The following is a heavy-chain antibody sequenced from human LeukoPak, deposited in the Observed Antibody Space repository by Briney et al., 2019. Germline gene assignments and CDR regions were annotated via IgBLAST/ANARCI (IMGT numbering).Heavy chain of an antibody. J-gene: IGHJ4*02. CDR2: ISDTGGRT. CDR1: GITLSNYL. Sequence: GGPLPLSCAVWGITLSNYLMTWVRQAPGRGLEWVAGISDTGGRTNYAASVKGRFTISRDNPKNTLYLQMNSLRAADTAVYFCAKRGVVIRVILVGFHKEAYYFDSWGQGALVTVSS. CDR3: AKRGVVIRVILVGFHKEAYYFDS. D-gene: IGHD3-22*01. V-gene: IGHV3-23*01.